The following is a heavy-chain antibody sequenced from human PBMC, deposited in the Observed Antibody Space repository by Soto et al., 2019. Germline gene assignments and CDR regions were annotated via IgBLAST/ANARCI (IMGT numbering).Heavy chain of an antibody. V-gene: IGHV4-30-2*01. CDR1: GGSISSGGYS. CDR2: IYHSGST. Sequence: SETLSLTCAVSGGSISSGGYSWSWIRQPPGKGLEWIGYIYHSGSTYYNPSLKSRVTISVDRSKNQFSLKLSSVTAADTAVYYCDRVLDKDMVVEYWGQGILVNVAS. J-gene: IGHJ4*02. D-gene: IGHD5-18*01. CDR3: DRVLDKDMVVEY.